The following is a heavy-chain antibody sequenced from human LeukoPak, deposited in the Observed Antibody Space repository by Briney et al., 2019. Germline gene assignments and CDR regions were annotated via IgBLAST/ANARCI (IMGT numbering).Heavy chain of an antibody. D-gene: IGHD2-21*02. CDR2: IYYSGSS. CDR1: GGSVSRASYY. J-gene: IGHJ4*02. CDR3: ATEYCGADCYFDY. Sequence: SETLSLTCTVSGGSVSRASYYWTWLRQPPGKGLEWIGYIYYSGSSDYNPSLKSRVTISLDTSKNQFSLKLSSVTAADTAVYYCATEYCGADCYFDYWGQGTLVTVSS. V-gene: IGHV4-61*01.